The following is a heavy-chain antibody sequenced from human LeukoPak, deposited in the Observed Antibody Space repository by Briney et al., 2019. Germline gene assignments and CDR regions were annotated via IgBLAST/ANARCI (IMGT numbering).Heavy chain of an antibody. D-gene: IGHD6-6*01. CDR2: INHSGST. Sequence: SETLSLTCAVYGGSFSGYYWSWIRQPPGKGLEWIGGINHSGSTNYNPSLKSRVTISVDTSKNQFSLKLSSVTAADTAVYYCARALRIRGGQVVRSHAFDIWGQGTMVTVSS. V-gene: IGHV4-34*01. CDR3: ARALRIRGGQVVRSHAFDI. CDR1: GGSFSGYY. J-gene: IGHJ3*02.